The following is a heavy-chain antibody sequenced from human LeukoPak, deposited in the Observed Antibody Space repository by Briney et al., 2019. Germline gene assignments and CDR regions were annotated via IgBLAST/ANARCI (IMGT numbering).Heavy chain of an antibody. V-gene: IGHV1-2*02. CDR3: ARAIGSQPAY. CDR1: GYSFTGYY. Sequence: ASVKVSCKASGYSFTGYYIHWVRQAPGQGLEWMGWINPNSGATTYAQKLQGRVTLARDTSISTAYMELNWLRSDDTAVYYSARAIGSQPAYWGQGTLVTVSS. D-gene: IGHD1-26*01. J-gene: IGHJ4*02. CDR2: INPNSGAT.